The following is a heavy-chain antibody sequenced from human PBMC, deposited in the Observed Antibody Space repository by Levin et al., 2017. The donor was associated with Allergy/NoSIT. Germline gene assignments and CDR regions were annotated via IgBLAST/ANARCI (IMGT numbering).Heavy chain of an antibody. CDR2: IYYSGST. V-gene: IGHV4-30-4*01. Sequence: SRTLSLTCTVSGGSISSGDYYRSWIRQPPGKGLEWIGYIYYSGSTYYNPSLKSRVTISVDTSKNQFSLKLSSVTAADTAVYYCARQHIVVAPPVGAFDYWGQGTLVTVSS. J-gene: IGHJ4*02. CDR1: GGSISSGDYY. D-gene: IGHD2-21*01. CDR3: ARQHIVVAPPVGAFDY.